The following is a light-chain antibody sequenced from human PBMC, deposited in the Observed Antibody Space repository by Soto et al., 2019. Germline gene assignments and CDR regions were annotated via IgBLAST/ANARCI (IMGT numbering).Light chain of an antibody. CDR1: ESVSTN. V-gene: IGKV3-15*01. J-gene: IGKJ1*01. CDR2: GAS. CDR3: QQYSIWRT. Sequence: EVVMSQSPAALSLSPGERATLSCRASESVSTNLAWYQQKAGQAPRLLIYGASTRATGIPARFSGSGSGTEFTLTISSLKSEDFAVYYSQQYSIWRTFGQGTKVDI.